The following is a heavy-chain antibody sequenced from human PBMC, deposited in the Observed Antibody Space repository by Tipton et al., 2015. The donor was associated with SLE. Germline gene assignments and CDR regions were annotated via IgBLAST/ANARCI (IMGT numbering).Heavy chain of an antibody. CDR3: ARGYCIGDVCYGRGFFDY. J-gene: IGHJ4*02. D-gene: IGHD2-8*02. CDR2: FYYSGST. CDR1: GGSISSPSSF. V-gene: IGHV4-39*07. Sequence: TLSLTCTVSGGSISSPSSFWGWVRQPPGKGLEWIGIFYYSGSTYSNPSLRSRVTMSVDTSKNQFSLQMSSVTAADTAVYYCARGYCIGDVCYGRGFFDYWGRGTQVTVSS.